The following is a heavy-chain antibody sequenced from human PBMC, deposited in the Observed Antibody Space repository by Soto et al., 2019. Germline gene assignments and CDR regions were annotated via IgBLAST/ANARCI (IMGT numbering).Heavy chain of an antibody. J-gene: IGHJ4*02. V-gene: IGHV4-39*01. CDR2: IYYSGST. Sequence: SETLSLTCTVSGGSISSSSYYWGWIRQPPGKGLEWIGSIYYSGSTYYNPSLKSRVTISVDTSKNQFSLKLSSVTAADTAVYYCASTSPYVYDYWGQGTLVTVSS. CDR3: ASTSPYVYDY. D-gene: IGHD3-16*01. CDR1: GGSISSSSYY.